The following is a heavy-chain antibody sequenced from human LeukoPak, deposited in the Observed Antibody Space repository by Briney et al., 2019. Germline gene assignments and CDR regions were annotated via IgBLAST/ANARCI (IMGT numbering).Heavy chain of an antibody. J-gene: IGHJ6*03. CDR3: AREDGSYMDV. CDR1: GGSISSYY. V-gene: IGHV4-59*12. CDR2: IYHSGST. Sequence: PSETLSLTCTVSGGSISSYYWSWIRQPPGKGLEWIGEIYHSGSTNYNPSLKSRVTISVDKSKTPFSLKLNSVTAADTAVYYCAREDGSYMDVWGKGTTVTVSS. D-gene: IGHD5-24*01.